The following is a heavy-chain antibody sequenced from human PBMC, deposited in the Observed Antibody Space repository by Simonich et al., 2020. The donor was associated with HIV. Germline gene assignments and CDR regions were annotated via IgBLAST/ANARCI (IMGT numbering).Heavy chain of an antibody. CDR1: GGSFSGYY. CDR3: ARDERRTNSHWYFDL. Sequence: QVQLQQWGAGLLKPSETLSLTCAVYGGSFSGYYWSWIRQPPGKGLEWIGEINHSGSTNYNPSLKSRVTISVDTSKNQFSLKLSSVTAADTAVYYCARDERRTNSHWYFDLWGRGTLVTVSS. J-gene: IGHJ2*01. CDR2: INHSGST. D-gene: IGHD1-7*01. V-gene: IGHV4-34*01.